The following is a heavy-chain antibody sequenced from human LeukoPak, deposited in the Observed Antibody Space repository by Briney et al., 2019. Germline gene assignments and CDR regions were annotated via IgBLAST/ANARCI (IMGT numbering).Heavy chain of an antibody. V-gene: IGHV4-39*01. J-gene: IGHJ4*02. CDR1: GGSISSSSYY. Sequence: SETLSLTCTVSGGSISSSSYYWGWIRQPPGKGLEWIGEINHSGSTNYNPSLKSRVTISVDTSKNQFSLKLGSVTAADTAVYYCARHGRYPSWGSYRYPLDYWGQGTLVTVSS. CDR2: INHSGST. D-gene: IGHD3-16*02. CDR3: ARHGRYPSWGSYRYPLDY.